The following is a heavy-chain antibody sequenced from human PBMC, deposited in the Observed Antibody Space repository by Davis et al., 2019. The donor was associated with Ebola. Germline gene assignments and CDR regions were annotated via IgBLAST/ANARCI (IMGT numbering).Heavy chain of an antibody. CDR2: IYYTGST. D-gene: IGHD3-16*01. CDR1: GGSFCDYF. J-gene: IGHJ5*02. V-gene: IGHV4-34*01. CDR3: ARAIGGRGGWFDP. Sequence: QTLSLTCAVYGGSFCDYFWSWIRRSAGKGLEGIGNIYYTGSTNYNPSLKSRVTISVETSKNQFSLKLSSVTAADTAVYYCARAIGGRGGWFDPWGQGTLVTVSS.